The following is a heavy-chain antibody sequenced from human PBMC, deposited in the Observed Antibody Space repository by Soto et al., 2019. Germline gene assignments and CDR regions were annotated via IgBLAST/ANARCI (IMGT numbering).Heavy chain of an antibody. V-gene: IGHV3-23*01. CDR3: AKLPRETVYGSGSSYYYYMDV. D-gene: IGHD3-10*01. CDR2: ISGSGGST. J-gene: IGHJ6*03. CDR1: GFTFSSYA. Sequence: GGSLRLSCAASGFTFSSYAMSWVRQAPGKGLEWVSAISGSGGSTYYADSVKGRFTISRDNSKSTLYLQMNSLRAEDTAVYYCAKLPRETVYGSGSSYYYYMDVWGKGTTVTVSS.